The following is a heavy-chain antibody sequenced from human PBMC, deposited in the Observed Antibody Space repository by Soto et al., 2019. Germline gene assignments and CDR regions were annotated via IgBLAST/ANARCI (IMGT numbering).Heavy chain of an antibody. V-gene: IGHV1-3*01. J-gene: IGHJ6*02. Sequence: ASVRVSCKASGYTFTSYAMHWVRQAPGQRLEWMGWINAGNGNTKYSQNFQGRVTITRDTSASTAYMELSSLRSEDTAVYYCARDGIDFWSGYYTGRDGYYYYYGMDVWGQGTTVTVSS. D-gene: IGHD3-3*01. CDR1: GYTFTSYA. CDR3: ARDGIDFWSGYYTGRDGYYYYYGMDV. CDR2: INAGNGNT.